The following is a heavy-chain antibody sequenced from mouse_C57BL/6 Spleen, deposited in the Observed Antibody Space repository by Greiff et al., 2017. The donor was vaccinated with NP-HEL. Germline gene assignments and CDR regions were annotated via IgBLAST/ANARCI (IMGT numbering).Heavy chain of an antibody. D-gene: IGHD1-1*01. J-gene: IGHJ4*01. Sequence: VQGVESGPELVKPGASVKLSCKASGYTFTSYDINWVKQRPGQGLEWIGWIYPRDGSTKYNEKFKGKATLTVDTSSSTAYMELHSLTSEDSAVYFCARPYGSSPYYAMDYWGQGTSVTVSS. CDR2: IYPRDGST. CDR1: GYTFTSYD. CDR3: ARPYGSSPYYAMDY. V-gene: IGHV1-85*01.